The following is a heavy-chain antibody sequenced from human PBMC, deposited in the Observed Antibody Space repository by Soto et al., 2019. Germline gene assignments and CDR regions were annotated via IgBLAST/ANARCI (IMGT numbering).Heavy chain of an antibody. CDR2: ISVTGGST. V-gene: IGHV3-23*01. CDR1: GFTFSSYA. CDR3: VKYRFGGSSCYDWFAP. D-gene: IGHD6-13*01. Sequence: GGSLRLSCAASGFTFSSYAMSWVRQAPGKGLEWVSAISVTGGSTYYADSVKGRFTISIDNSKSMLYLQMNSLRVEETAVYYCVKYRFGGSSCYDWFAPWGQGTLVTVSS. J-gene: IGHJ5*02.